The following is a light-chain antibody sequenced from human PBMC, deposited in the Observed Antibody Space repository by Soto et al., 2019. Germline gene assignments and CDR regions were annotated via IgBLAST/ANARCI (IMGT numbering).Light chain of an antibody. CDR1: QNINSY. J-gene: IGKJ2*01. CDR3: QQYDHPPYT. V-gene: IGKV1-33*01. Sequence: DIRMTQSPSSLSASIGDKVTITCRASQNINSYLNWYQQKPGKAPKLLIYDASNLERGVPSRFSGSGSGTDFSLTVDSLQPEDTATYYCQQYDHPPYTFGQGTKLEIK. CDR2: DAS.